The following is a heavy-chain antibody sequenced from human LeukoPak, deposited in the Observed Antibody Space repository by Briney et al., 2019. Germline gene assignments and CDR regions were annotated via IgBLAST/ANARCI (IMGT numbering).Heavy chain of an antibody. D-gene: IGHD5-12*01. CDR3: ARDGHVDIVEEAFDI. V-gene: IGHV3-7*01. Sequence: PGGSLRLSCAASGFTFSSYWMSWVRQAPGKGLEWVANIKQDGSEKYYVDSVKGRFTISRDNAKNSLYLQMNSLRAEDTAVYYCARDGHVDIVEEAFDIWGQGTMVTVSS. CDR1: GFTFSSYW. CDR2: IKQDGSEK. J-gene: IGHJ3*02.